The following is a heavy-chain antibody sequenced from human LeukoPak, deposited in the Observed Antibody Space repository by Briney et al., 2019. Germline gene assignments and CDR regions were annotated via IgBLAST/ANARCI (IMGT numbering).Heavy chain of an antibody. Sequence: GSLRLSCAASGFTFDDYAMHWVRQGPGKGLEWVSLISGSYGSTSYADSEKGRFTISRDSGKNSLYLQMNSLTTEDTALYYCAKDLSKWGHYYGMDVWGQGTTVTVSS. J-gene: IGHJ6*02. CDR3: AKDLSKWGHYYGMDV. CDR2: ISGSYGST. CDR1: GFTFDDYA. V-gene: IGHV3-43*02. D-gene: IGHD2-8*01.